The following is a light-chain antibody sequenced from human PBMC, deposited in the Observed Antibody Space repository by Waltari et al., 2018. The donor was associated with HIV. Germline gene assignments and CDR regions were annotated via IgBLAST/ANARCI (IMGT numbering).Light chain of an antibody. CDR2: DIN. J-gene: IGLJ2*01. Sequence: QSALTQPASVSGSPGQSIPISCTGTSSDVGGYNYVSWYQQHPGKAPKLMIYDINKRPSGVSNRFSGSKSGNTASLTISGVQAEDEADYYCCSHAGTTTLVFGGGTKLTVL. V-gene: IGLV2-23*02. CDR1: SSDVGGYNY. CDR3: CSHAGTTTLV.